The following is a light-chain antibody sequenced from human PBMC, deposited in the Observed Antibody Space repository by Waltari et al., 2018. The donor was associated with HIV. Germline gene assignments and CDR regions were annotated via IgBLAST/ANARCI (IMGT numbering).Light chain of an antibody. Sequence: DIQMTQSPSSVSASVGDRVTITGRASQGVSVWLDWYQRRPGKAPKLLIHKTSRLYSGVPSRFSGSGSGSEFTLTINNLQPEDLATYYCLQAHSFPLTFGPGTTVEI. V-gene: IGKV1-12*01. CDR1: QGVSVW. CDR3: LQAHSFPLT. J-gene: IGKJ3*01. CDR2: KTS.